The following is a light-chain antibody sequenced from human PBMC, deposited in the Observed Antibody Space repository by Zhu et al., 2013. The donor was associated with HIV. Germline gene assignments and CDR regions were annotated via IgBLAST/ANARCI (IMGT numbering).Light chain of an antibody. CDR3: SXYTTTSTLV. J-gene: IGLJ1*01. CDR2: QVN. V-gene: IGLV2-14*01. CDR1: SNDIGTYSY. Sequence: QSVLAQPASVSGSPGQSVTISCTGTSNDIGTYSYVSWYQQHPQKAPKILIYQVNYRPSGVSHRFSGSKSGNTASLTISGLQAEDEAEYFCSXYTTTSTLVFGSGTKVTVL.